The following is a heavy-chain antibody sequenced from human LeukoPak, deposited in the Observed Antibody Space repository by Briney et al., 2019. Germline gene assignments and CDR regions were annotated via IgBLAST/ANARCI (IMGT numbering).Heavy chain of an antibody. CDR3: AKAPWGVSYYFDY. J-gene: IGHJ4*02. V-gene: IGHV4-34*01. CDR2: INHSGST. Sequence: SETLSLTCAVYGGSFSGYYWSWIRQPPGKGLEWIGEINHSGSTNYNPSLKNRVTISLDTSKNQFSLNLNSVTAADTAVYYCAKAPWGVSYYFDYWGQGTLVTVSS. CDR1: GGSFSGYY. D-gene: IGHD3-16*01.